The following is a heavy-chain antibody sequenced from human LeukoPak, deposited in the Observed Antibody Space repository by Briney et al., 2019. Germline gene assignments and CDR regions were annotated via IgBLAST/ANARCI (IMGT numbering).Heavy chain of an antibody. V-gene: IGHV4-4*02. Sequence: SGTLSLTCAVSGGSISSSNWWSWVLQPPGKGLEWIVEIYHSGSTNYNPSLKSRVTISVDTSKNQFSLKLSSVTAADTAVYYCARDSGYYGSGSYSYYMDVWGKGTTVTVSS. CDR2: IYHSGST. CDR1: GGSISSSNW. CDR3: ARDSGYYGSGSYSYYMDV. D-gene: IGHD3-10*01. J-gene: IGHJ6*03.